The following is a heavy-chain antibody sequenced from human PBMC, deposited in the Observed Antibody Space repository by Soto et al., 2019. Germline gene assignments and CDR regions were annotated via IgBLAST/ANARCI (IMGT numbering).Heavy chain of an antibody. CDR3: ASSYGSGTYYNGADAFDI. D-gene: IGHD3-10*01. Sequence: QVQLVQSGAEVKKPGASVKVSCKASGYTFTSYDINWVRQATGQGLEWMGWMNPDSGNTGYAQKFQGRVTMTRNTSISTAYMDLSSLRSEDTAVYYCASSYGSGTYYNGADAFDIWGQGTMVTVSS. CDR1: GYTFTSYD. V-gene: IGHV1-8*01. J-gene: IGHJ3*02. CDR2: MNPDSGNT.